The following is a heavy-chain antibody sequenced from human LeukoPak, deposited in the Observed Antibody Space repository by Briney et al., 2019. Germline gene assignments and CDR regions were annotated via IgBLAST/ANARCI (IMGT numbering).Heavy chain of an antibody. J-gene: IGHJ2*01. Sequence: SETLSLTCTVSGGSISSSSYYWSWIRQPPGKGLEWIGEINHSGSTNYNPSLKSRVTISVDTSKNQFSLKLSSVTAADTAVYYCARGRGYSYGYLVARYFDLWGRGTLVTVSS. CDR2: INHSGST. CDR3: ARGRGYSYGYLVARYFDL. V-gene: IGHV4-39*07. CDR1: GGSISSSSYY. D-gene: IGHD5-18*01.